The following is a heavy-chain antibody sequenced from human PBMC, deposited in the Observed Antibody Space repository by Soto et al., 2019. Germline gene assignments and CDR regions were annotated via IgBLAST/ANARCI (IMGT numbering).Heavy chain of an antibody. J-gene: IGHJ6*02. D-gene: IGHD3-9*01. Sequence: GGSLRLSCTASGFTFSDYDMNWVRQAPGKGLEWVSSISSSSSYIYYADSVKGRFTISRDNAKNSLYLQMNSLRAEDAAVYYCARVKYDILTGYPFTPDYGMDVWGQGTTVTVSS. V-gene: IGHV3-21*01. CDR3: ARVKYDILTGYPFTPDYGMDV. CDR1: GFTFSDYD. CDR2: ISSSSSYI.